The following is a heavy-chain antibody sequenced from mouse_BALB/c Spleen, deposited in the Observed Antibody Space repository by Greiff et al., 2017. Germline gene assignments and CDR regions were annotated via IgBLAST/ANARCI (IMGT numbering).Heavy chain of an antibody. CDR2: IYPGNVNT. D-gene: IGHD1-1*01. V-gene: IGHV1S56*01. Sequence: QVHVKQSGPELVKPGASVRISCKASGYTFTSYYIHWVKQRPGQGLEWIGWIYPGNVNTKYNEKFKGKATLTADKSSSTAYMQLSSLTSEDSAVYFCATVPPYWYFDVWGAGTTVTVSS. J-gene: IGHJ1*01. CDR3: ATVPPYWYFDV. CDR1: GYTFTSYY.